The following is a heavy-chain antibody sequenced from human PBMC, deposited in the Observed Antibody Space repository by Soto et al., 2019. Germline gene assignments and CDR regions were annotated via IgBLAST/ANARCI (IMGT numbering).Heavy chain of an antibody. CDR3: ARGDPYSDTLRNDAFDI. Sequence: EVQLVESGGGLVQPGGSLRLSCAASGFTFSSYAMHWVRQAPGKGLEYVSAIGSDGGNTYYANSVKDRFTISRDNSKNTLYLQMGSLRTEDMAVYYCARGDPYSDTLRNDAFDIWGQGKMVTVSS. V-gene: IGHV3-64*01. CDR1: GFTFSSYA. CDR2: IGSDGGNT. J-gene: IGHJ3*02. D-gene: IGHD5-18*01.